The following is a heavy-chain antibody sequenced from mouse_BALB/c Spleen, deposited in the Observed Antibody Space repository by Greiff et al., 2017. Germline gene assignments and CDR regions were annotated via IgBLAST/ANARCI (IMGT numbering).Heavy chain of an antibody. CDR1: GYTFTDYA. Sequence: VQLVESGAELVRPGVSVKISCKGSGYTFTDYAMHWVKQSHAKSLEWIGVISTYYGDASYNQKFKGKATMTVDKSSSTAYMELARLTSEDSAIYYCARGVYDYDFFAYWGQGTLVTVSA. CDR2: ISTYYGDA. CDR3: ARGVYDYDFFAY. D-gene: IGHD2-4*01. J-gene: IGHJ3*01. V-gene: IGHV1S137*01.